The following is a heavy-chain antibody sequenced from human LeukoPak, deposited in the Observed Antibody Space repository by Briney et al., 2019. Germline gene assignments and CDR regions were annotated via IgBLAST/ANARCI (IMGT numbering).Heavy chain of an antibody. J-gene: IGHJ4*02. Sequence: GGSLRLSCAASGFTFTTYGMHWVRQAPGKGLEWVAAVSNDGGNKYYADSVKGRFTISRDNSKNTLYLQMNSLRAEDTAVYYCTKDGYLGHYFDYWGQGTLVTVSS. CDR3: TKDGYLGHYFDY. D-gene: IGHD2-21*01. CDR1: GFTFTTYG. V-gene: IGHV3-30*18. CDR2: VSNDGGNK.